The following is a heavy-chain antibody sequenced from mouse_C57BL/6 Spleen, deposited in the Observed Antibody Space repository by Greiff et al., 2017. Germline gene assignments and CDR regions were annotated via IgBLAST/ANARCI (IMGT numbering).Heavy chain of an antibody. CDR2: INPSSGYT. D-gene: IGHD2-5*01. J-gene: IGHJ3*01. CDR1: GYTFTSYW. CDR3: ARSPYCSNPQFAY. Sequence: QVQLQQSGADLAKPGASVKLSCKASGYTFTSYWMHWVQQRPGQGLEWIGYINPSSGYTKYNQKFKDKATLTADKSASTAYMQLSILTYEDSAVYYCARSPYCSNPQFAYWGQGTLVTVSA. V-gene: IGHV1-7*01.